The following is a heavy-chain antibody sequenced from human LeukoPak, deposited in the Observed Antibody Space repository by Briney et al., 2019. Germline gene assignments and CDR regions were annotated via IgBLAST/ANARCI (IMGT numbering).Heavy chain of an antibody. D-gene: IGHD1-14*01. CDR1: GLTFSRYA. CDR2: ISGSGGGT. CDR3: AKDRHPARTDGYYFDY. J-gene: IGHJ4*02. Sequence: GGSLRLSCAASGLTFSRYAMSWVRQAPGKGLEWVSTISGSGGGTYNADSVKGRFTISRDNSQNTLYLQMNSLRAEDTAIYYCAKDRHPARTDGYYFDYWGQGTLVTVSS. V-gene: IGHV3-23*01.